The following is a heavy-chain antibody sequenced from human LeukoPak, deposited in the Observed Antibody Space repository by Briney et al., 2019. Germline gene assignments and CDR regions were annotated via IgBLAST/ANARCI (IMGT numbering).Heavy chain of an antibody. J-gene: IGHJ5*02. CDR2: IDPQDDET. Sequence: ASVKVSCKVSGYTLTELSIHWVRQVPGKGLEWMGGIDPQDDETLYAQNFQGRGTMTEDTSTDTAYMELISLRSEDTAVYYCAAGGSGSYLFDPWGQGTLVIVSS. D-gene: IGHD1-26*01. V-gene: IGHV1-24*01. CDR3: AAGGSGSYLFDP. CDR1: GYTLTELS.